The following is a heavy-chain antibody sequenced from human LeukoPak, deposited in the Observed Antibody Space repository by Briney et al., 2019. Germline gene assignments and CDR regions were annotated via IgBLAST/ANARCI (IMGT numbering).Heavy chain of an antibody. Sequence: PAASVKVSCRASGYTFTTYAINWVRQAPGQGLEYMGWINTNTGNPTYAQGFTGRFVFSLDTSVSTAYLQISSLKAEDTAVYYCARNDFWSAHDYWGQGTLVTVSS. D-gene: IGHD3-3*01. CDR3: ARNDFWSAHDY. CDR1: GYTFTTYA. V-gene: IGHV7-4-1*02. CDR2: INTNTGNP. J-gene: IGHJ4*02.